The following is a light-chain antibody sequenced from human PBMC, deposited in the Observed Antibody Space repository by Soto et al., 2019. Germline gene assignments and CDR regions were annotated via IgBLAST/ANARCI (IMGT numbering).Light chain of an antibody. V-gene: IGKV3-20*01. CDR3: QQYDSSPRT. J-gene: IGKJ1*01. CDR2: GVS. Sequence: ELVLTQSPGTLSFSPGTRATLTSRSSQSLSSRNLAWYQQKPGQAPRPLIYGVSSRATGIPDRFSGSGSGTDFTLTISRLEPEDFPVYYCQQYDSSPRTFGQVTRWIS. CDR1: QSLSSRN.